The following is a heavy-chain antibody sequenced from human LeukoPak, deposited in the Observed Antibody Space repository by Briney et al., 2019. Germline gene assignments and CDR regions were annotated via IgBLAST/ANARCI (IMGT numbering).Heavy chain of an antibody. Sequence: GGSLRLSCAASGFTISSYGMHWVRQSPGKGLEWVAFIRYDGSNKYYADSVKGRFTISRDNSKNTLYLQMNSLRAEDTAVYYCAKDWDYYGSGSYHGSWGQGTLVTVSS. CDR3: AKDWDYYGSGSYHGS. V-gene: IGHV3-30*02. D-gene: IGHD3-10*01. CDR1: GFTISSYG. J-gene: IGHJ4*02. CDR2: IRYDGSNK.